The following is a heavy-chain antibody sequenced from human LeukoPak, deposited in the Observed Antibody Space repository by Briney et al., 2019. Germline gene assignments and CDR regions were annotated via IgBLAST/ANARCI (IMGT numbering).Heavy chain of an antibody. D-gene: IGHD5/OR15-5a*01. Sequence: ASVKVSCKASGYTFTDYYMHWVRQAPGQGLEWMGWINSNSGGTNFAQKFQGRVTMTRDTSISTAYMELSRLTSDDSAVYYCAGLGSTVKGRIDPWGQGTSVTVSS. J-gene: IGHJ5*02. CDR3: AGLGSTVKGRIDP. CDR2: INSNSGGT. V-gene: IGHV1-2*02. CDR1: GYTFTDYY.